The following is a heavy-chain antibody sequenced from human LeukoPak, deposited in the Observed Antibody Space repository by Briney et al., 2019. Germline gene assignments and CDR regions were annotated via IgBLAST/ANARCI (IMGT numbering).Heavy chain of an antibody. V-gene: IGHV3-21*01. Sequence: GGSLRLSCAASGFTFSSYSMSWVRQAPGKGLEWVSSISSSSSYIYYADSVKGRFTISRDNAKNSLYLQMDSLRAEDTAVYYCARGSSGSYYTLFDYWGQGTLVTVSS. CDR1: GFTFSSYS. D-gene: IGHD1-26*01. J-gene: IGHJ4*02. CDR2: ISSSSSYI. CDR3: ARGSSGSYYTLFDY.